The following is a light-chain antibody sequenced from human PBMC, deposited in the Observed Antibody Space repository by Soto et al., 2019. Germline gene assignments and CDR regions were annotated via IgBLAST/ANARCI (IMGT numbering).Light chain of an antibody. J-gene: IGLJ3*02. V-gene: IGLV2-11*01. Sequence: QSVLTQPRSVSGSPGQSVTISCIGTRSDVGGYNYVSWYQQHPGKAPKLMIYDVTKRPSGVPDRFSGSKSGNTASLTISGLQAEDEADYYCCSFAGRYTWVFGGGTKLTVL. CDR1: RSDVGGYNY. CDR3: CSFAGRYTWV. CDR2: DVT.